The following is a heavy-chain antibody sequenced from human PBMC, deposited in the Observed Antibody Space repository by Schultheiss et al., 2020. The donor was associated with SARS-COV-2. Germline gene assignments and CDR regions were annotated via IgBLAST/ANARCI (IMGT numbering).Heavy chain of an antibody. CDR2: ISYDGSNK. D-gene: IGHD2-15*01. Sequence: GGSLRLSCAGTGFTFSSYSMNWVRQAPGKGLEWVAVISYDGSNKYYADSVKGRFTISRDNAKNTLYLQMNSLRAEDTAVYYCAKGADCSGGSCSNLGGYWGQGTLVTVSS. CDR1: GFTFSSYS. V-gene: IGHV3-30*18. CDR3: AKGADCSGGSCSNLGGY. J-gene: IGHJ4*02.